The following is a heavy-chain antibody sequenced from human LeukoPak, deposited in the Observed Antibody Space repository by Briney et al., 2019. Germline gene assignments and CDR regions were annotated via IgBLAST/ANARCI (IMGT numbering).Heavy chain of an antibody. CDR3: ARDVQRDYFDY. V-gene: IGHV3-20*04. CDR1: GFTFSSYA. Sequence: GGSLRLSCAASGFTFSSYAMSWVRQAPGKGLEWVSGINWNGGSTGYADSVKGRFIISRDNAKNSLYLQMNSLRAEDTALYYCARDVQRDYFDYWGQGTLVTVSS. J-gene: IGHJ4*02. CDR2: INWNGGST. D-gene: IGHD1-1*01.